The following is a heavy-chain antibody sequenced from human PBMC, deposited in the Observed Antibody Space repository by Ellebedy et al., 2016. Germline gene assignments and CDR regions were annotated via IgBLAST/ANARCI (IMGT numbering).Heavy chain of an antibody. CDR1: GFTFSNYF. CDR2: ISGGGDNT. Sequence: GESLKISXATSGFTFSNYFMTWVRQAPGKGLEWVATISGGGDNTYFADSVKGRFTISRDNFKNSVYLRMNSLRVEDTAVYYCRQGHYADLWGQGTLVTVSS. J-gene: IGHJ4*02. CDR3: RQGHYADL. D-gene: IGHD4-17*01. V-gene: IGHV3-23*01.